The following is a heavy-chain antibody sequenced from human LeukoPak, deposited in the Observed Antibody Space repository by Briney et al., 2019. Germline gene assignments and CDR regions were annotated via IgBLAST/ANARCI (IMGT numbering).Heavy chain of an antibody. D-gene: IGHD6-6*01. J-gene: IGHJ6*03. CDR2: ISSSSSTI. CDR3: AGDGSSSYYYYMDV. V-gene: IGHV3-48*04. Sequence: GGSLRLSCAASGFTFSSYAMSWVRQAPGKGLEWVSYISSSSSTIYYADSVKGRFTISRDNAKNSLYLQMNSLRAEDTAVYYCAGDGSSSYYYYMDVWGKGTTVTVSS. CDR1: GFTFSSYA.